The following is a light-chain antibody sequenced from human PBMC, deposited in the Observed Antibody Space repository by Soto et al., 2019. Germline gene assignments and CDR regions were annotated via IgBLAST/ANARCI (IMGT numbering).Light chain of an antibody. V-gene: IGKV3-20*01. CDR2: GAS. CDR3: QQYGSSGT. CDR1: QSVSSSS. J-gene: IGKJ1*01. Sequence: EIVLPQSPGTLSLSPGERATLSCRASQSVSSSSLAWFQQKPGQAPRLLIYGASSRATGIPDRFSGSGSGTDLTLTISRLEPEDFAVYYCQQYGSSGTFGQGTKVDIK.